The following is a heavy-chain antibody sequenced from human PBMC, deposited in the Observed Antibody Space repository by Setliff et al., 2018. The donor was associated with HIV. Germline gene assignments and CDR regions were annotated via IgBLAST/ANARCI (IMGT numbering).Heavy chain of an antibody. CDR3: ARDDSSGYYPSWAFDI. CDR2: IIPILGIA. Sequence: GASVKVSCKASGGTFSSYAISWVRQAPGQGLEWMGGIIPILGIANYAQKFRGRVTITADKSTSTAYMELSSLRSEDTAAYYCARDDSSGYYPSWAFDIWGQGTMVTVSS. D-gene: IGHD3-22*01. J-gene: IGHJ3*02. V-gene: IGHV1-69*10. CDR1: GGTFSSYA.